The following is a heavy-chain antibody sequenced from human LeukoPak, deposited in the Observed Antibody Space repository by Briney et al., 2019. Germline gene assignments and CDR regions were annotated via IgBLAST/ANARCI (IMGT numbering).Heavy chain of an antibody. CDR2: ISYDGSNK. V-gene: IGHV3-30*04. D-gene: IGHD3-10*02. J-gene: IGHJ6*04. CDR1: GFTFSNYA. CDR3: AELGITMIGGV. Sequence: GRSLRLSCAASGFTFSNYAMHWVRQAPGKGLEWVAVISYDGSNKYYTDSVKGRFTISGDSSKNSLYLQMNSLRAEDTAVYYCAELGITMIGGVWGKGTTVTISS.